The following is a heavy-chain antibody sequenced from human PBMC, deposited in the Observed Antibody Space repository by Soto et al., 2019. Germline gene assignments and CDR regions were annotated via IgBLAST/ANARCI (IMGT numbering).Heavy chain of an antibody. CDR3: AKQVIPSAKIYYAMDV. CDR1: GFTFDDYA. D-gene: IGHD2-2*01. Sequence: GGSLRLSCAASGFTFDDYAMHWVRQAPGKGLEWVSGINWNSVSIAYADSVKGRFSISRDNAKKSLNLQMNDLRPEDTAFYYCAKQVIPSAKIYYAMDVWGQGTTVTVT. CDR2: INWNSVSI. J-gene: IGHJ6*01. V-gene: IGHV3-9*01.